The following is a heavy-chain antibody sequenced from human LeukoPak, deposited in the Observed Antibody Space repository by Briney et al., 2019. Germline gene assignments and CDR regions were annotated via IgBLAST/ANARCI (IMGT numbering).Heavy chain of an antibody. CDR3: ARHYAESSVVPAALGT. Sequence: SETLSLTCAVYGGSFSGYYWSWIRQPPGKGLEWIGEIDHSGSTNYNPSLKSRVTLSVETSKNQFSLKLSSVTAADTAVYYCARHYAESSVVPAALGTWGQGTLVTVSS. V-gene: IGHV4-34*01. J-gene: IGHJ5*02. D-gene: IGHD2-2*01. CDR1: GGSFSGYY. CDR2: IDHSGST.